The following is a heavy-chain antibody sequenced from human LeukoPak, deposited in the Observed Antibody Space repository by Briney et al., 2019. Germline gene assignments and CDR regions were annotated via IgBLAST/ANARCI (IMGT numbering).Heavy chain of an antibody. CDR3: AKDMCSSTSCSRRAFDI. J-gene: IGHJ3*02. V-gene: IGHV3-30-3*01. Sequence: PGGSLRLSCAASGFTFSSFAMHWVRQAPGKGLEWVAVISYDGSNKYYADSAKGRFTISRDNSENTLYLQMNSLRAEDTAVFYCAKDMCSSTSCSRRAFDIWGQGTMVTVSS. D-gene: IGHD2-2*01. CDR2: ISYDGSNK. CDR1: GFTFSSFA.